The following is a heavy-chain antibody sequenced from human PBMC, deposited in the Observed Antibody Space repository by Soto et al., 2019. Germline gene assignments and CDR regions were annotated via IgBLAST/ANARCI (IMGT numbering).Heavy chain of an antibody. V-gene: IGHV1-69*01. D-gene: IGHD3-22*01. CDR3: ARGWGYDSTDYYYAY. CDR1: GGTFSRHA. CDR2: IIPIFGTA. J-gene: IGHJ4*02. Sequence: QVQLVQSGAEVRKPGSSVKVSCKASGGTFSRHAISWVRQAPGQGLEWMGGIIPIFGTANHAQKFQGRVTIIADESTSTVYMELSSLSSEDTAIYYCARGWGYDSTDYYYAYWGQGTLVIVSS.